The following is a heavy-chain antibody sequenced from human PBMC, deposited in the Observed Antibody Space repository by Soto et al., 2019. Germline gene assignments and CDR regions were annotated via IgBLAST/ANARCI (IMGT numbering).Heavy chain of an antibody. V-gene: IGHV4-39*01. CDR2: IYYSGST. CDR1: GGSISSSSYY. D-gene: IGHD1-26*01. J-gene: IGHJ4*02. Sequence: QPQLQESGPGLVKPSETLSLTCTVSGGSISSSSYYWGWIRQPPGKGLEWIGSIYYSGSTYYNPSLKSRVTISVDTSKNQFSLKLSSVTAADTAVYYCASYVGAGYYFDYWGQGTLVTVSS. CDR3: ASYVGAGYYFDY.